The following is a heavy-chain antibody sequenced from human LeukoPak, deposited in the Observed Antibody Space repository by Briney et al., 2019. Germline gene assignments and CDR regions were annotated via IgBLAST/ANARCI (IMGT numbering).Heavy chain of an antibody. CDR3: VRGGKTSNYFDS. CDR1: EFTFSSYW. J-gene: IGHJ4*02. CDR2: INSDVTLT. V-gene: IGHV3-74*01. Sequence: GGSLRLSCAASEFTFSSYWMHWVRHAPGKGLVWVSRINSDVTLTTYADSVKGRFTISRDNAKNTLYLQMNSLRAEDTAVYYCVRGGKTSNYFDSWGQGNLVTVS.